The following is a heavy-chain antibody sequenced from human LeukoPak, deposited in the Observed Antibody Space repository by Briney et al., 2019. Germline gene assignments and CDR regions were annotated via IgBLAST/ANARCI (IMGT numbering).Heavy chain of an antibody. CDR1: GFTFSSYA. CDR3: AKTHNDYGDYYFDY. V-gene: IGHV3-23*01. CDR2: ISGSGGST. D-gene: IGHD4-17*01. J-gene: IGHJ4*02. Sequence: AGGSLRLSCAASGFTFSSYAMSWVRQAPGKGLEWVSAISGSGGSTYYADSVKGRVTISRDNSKNTLYLQMNSLRAEDTAVYYCAKTHNDYGDYYFDYWGQGTLVTVSS.